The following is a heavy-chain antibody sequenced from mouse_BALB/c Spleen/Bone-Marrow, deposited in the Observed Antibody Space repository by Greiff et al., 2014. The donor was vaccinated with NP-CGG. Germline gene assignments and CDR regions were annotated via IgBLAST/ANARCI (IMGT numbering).Heavy chain of an antibody. V-gene: IGHV1S130*01. CDR1: GYTFTSSW. Sequence: VQLQQSGSVLVRPGASVKLSCKASGYTFTSSWMHWAKQRPGQGLEWIGEIHPNSGNTNYNEKFKGKATLTVDTSSSTAYVDLSSLTSEDPAVYYCARSGFDYWGQGTTLTVSS. CDR2: IHPNSGNT. D-gene: IGHD4-1*01. CDR3: ARSGFDY. J-gene: IGHJ2*01.